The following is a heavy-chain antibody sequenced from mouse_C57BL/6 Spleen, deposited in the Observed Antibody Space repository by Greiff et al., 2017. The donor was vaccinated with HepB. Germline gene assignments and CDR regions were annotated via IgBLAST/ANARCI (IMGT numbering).Heavy chain of an antibody. D-gene: IGHD2-3*01. CDR1: GFTFSSYA. CDR2: ISSGGDYI. Sequence: DVQLQESGEGLVKPGGSLKLSCAASGFTFSSYAMSWVRQTPEKRLEWVAYISSGGDYIYYADTVKGRFTISRDNARNTLYLQMSSLKSEDTAMYYCTRDGPRGAMDYWGQGTSVTVSS. J-gene: IGHJ4*01. CDR3: TRDGPRGAMDY. V-gene: IGHV5-9-1*02.